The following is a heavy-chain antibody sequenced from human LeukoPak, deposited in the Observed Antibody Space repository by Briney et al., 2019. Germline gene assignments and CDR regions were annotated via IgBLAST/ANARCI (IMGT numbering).Heavy chain of an antibody. J-gene: IGHJ4*02. D-gene: IGHD3-10*01. CDR3: GGRGF. Sequence: SGTLSLTCTVSGGSISSNCWSWIRQPPGRGLEWIGCIYASRTTNYNPSLKGRLTLSVDTSNNRFSLTVTSVTAADTAAYFCGGRGFWGQGTLVTVSS. CDR2: IYASRTT. V-gene: IGHV4-4*09. CDR1: GGSISSNC.